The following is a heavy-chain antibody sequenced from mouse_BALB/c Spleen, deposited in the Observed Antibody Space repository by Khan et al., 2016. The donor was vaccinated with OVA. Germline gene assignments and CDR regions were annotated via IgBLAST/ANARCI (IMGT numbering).Heavy chain of an antibody. V-gene: IGHV3-2*02. CDR3: AKKARIKY. J-gene: IGHJ2*01. Sequence: VQLKESGPGLVKPSQSLSLTCTVTGYSITSGYGWNWIRQFPGNKLEWMGYISYSGSTNYNPSLKSRISITLDTSKNQFFLQLNSVTTEETAEYYGAKKARIKYWGQGTTLTVSS. D-gene: IGHD3-2*02. CDR2: ISYSGST. CDR1: GYSITSGYG.